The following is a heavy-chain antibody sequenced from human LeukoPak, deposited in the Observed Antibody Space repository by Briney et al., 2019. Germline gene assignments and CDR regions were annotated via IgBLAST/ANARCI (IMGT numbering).Heavy chain of an antibody. D-gene: IGHD3-3*02. J-gene: IGHJ4*02. Sequence: GASLQISCQGSGTIFTNYWIAWGRQLPGKGVEGMGIIYDGDTRYSPSFPGQVTISPDKSISTAYLQWSSLKASDTAIYYCASLGLSHSAGIDYWGQGTLVTVSS. CDR3: ASLGLSHSAGIDY. CDR1: GTIFTNYW. V-gene: IGHV5-51*01. CDR2: IYDGDT.